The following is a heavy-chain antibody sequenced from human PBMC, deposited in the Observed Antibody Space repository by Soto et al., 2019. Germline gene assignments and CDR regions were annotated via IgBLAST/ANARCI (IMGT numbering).Heavy chain of an antibody. J-gene: IGHJ4*02. CDR3: VRSGDYRSGSYWYFFDY. CDR1: GFTFSNYG. CDR2: IWYDGSKN. Sequence: GGSQRLSSTASGFTFSNYGSHWVRQAPGKGLEWVAVIWYDGSKNYYADSVKGRFTISRDNSKNTLYLQMNSLRAEDTALYFCVRSGDYRSGSYWYFFDYWGQGALVTVSS. D-gene: IGHD3-10*01. V-gene: IGHV3-33*01.